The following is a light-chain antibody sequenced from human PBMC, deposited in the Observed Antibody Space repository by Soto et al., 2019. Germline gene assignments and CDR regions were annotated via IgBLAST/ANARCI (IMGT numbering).Light chain of an antibody. CDR1: QSVSSY. CDR3: QQRGKWPLT. J-gene: IGKJ4*01. Sequence: EIVLTQSPATLSLSPGERATLSCRASQSVSSYLAWYQQRPGQAPRLLIYDASNRATGIPARFSGGGSGTDFTLTISSLEPEDFAVYYCQQRGKWPLTFGGGTKVEIK. V-gene: IGKV3-11*01. CDR2: DAS.